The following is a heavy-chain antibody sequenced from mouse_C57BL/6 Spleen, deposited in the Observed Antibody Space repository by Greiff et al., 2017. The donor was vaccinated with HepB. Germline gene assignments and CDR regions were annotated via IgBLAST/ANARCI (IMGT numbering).Heavy chain of an antibody. J-gene: IGHJ2*01. Sequence: VQLQQPGAELVKPGASVKLSCKASGYTFTSYWMQWVKQRPGQGLEWIGEIDPSDSYTNYNQKFKGKATLTVDTSSSTAYMQLSSLTSEDSAVYYCAMELRRIDYWGQGTTLTVSS. D-gene: IGHD2-12*01. CDR1: GYTFTSYW. CDR3: AMELRRIDY. V-gene: IGHV1-50*01. CDR2: IDPSDSYT.